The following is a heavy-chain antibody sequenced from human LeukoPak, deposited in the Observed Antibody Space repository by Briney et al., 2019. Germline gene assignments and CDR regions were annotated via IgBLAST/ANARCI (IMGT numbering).Heavy chain of an antibody. Sequence: ASVKVSCKASGYTFSTYYIHWVRQAPGQGLEWMGWVNPNSGGTNYAQKFEGRVTMTGDTSISTAYMELSRLRSDDTAVYYCARKVEFLDALDIWGQGTMVTVSS. CDR2: VNPNSGGT. J-gene: IGHJ3*02. CDR1: GYTFSTYY. V-gene: IGHV1-2*02. D-gene: IGHD1-1*01. CDR3: ARKVEFLDALDI.